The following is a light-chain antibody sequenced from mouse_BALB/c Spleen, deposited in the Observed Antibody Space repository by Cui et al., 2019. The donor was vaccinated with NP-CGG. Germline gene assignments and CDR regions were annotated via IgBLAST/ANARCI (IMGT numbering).Light chain of an antibody. CDR1: TGAVTTSNY. J-gene: IGLJ1*01. CDR3: ALWYSNHWV. Sequence: QAVVTQESELTTSPGETVTLTCRSSTGAVTTSNYANWVQEKPYHLFTGLIGGTNNRAPGVPARFSGSLIGDKAALTITGAQTEDEAIYFCALWYSNHWVFGGGTKLTVL. CDR2: GTN. V-gene: IGLV1*01.